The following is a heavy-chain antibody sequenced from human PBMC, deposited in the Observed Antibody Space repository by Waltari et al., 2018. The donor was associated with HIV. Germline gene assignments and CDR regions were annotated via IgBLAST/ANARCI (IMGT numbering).Heavy chain of an antibody. Sequence: EVQLLESGGGLVQPGGSLRLSCVASGVTFRNYGMTWVRQAPGKGLEWVSGLSGSVGSTHYADSVKGRFTISRDNSKDTLYLQMNTLRAEDTAVYYCAIQHNPLHNYSYGMDVWGQGTTVTVSS. V-gene: IGHV3-23*01. CDR1: GVTFRNYG. CDR3: AIQHNPLHNYSYGMDV. J-gene: IGHJ6*02. D-gene: IGHD1-1*01. CDR2: LSGSVGST.